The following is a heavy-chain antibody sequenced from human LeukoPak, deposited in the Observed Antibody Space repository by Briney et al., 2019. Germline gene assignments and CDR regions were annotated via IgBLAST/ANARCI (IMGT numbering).Heavy chain of an antibody. CDR3: ARDSGTTGEVKFDP. J-gene: IGHJ5*02. Sequence: SETLSLTCAVYGGSLSGYYWSWIRQPPGKGLEWIGEINHSGSTNYNPSLKSRVTMSLDTSKTQFSLRLTSVTAADTAVYYCARDSGTTGEVKFDPWGQGTLVTVSS. D-gene: IGHD3-10*01. CDR2: INHSGST. CDR1: GGSLSGYY. V-gene: IGHV4-34*01.